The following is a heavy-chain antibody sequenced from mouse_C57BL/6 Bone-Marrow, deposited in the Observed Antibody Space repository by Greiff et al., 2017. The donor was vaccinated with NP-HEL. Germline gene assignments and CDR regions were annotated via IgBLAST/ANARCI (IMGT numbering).Heavy chain of an antibody. CDR1: GYTFTSYG. Sequence: QVQLQQSGAELARPGASVKLSCKASGYTFTSYGISWVKQRTGQGLEWIGEIYPRSGNTYYNEKFKGKATLTADKSSSTAYMELRSLTSEDSAVYFFARRYYYGSSYWYFDVWGTGTTVTVSS. CDR2: IYPRSGNT. J-gene: IGHJ1*03. V-gene: IGHV1-81*01. CDR3: ARRYYYGSSYWYFDV. D-gene: IGHD1-1*01.